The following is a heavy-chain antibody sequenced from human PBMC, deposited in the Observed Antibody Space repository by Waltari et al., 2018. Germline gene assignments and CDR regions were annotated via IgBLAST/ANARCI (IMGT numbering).Heavy chain of an antibody. D-gene: IGHD3-22*01. CDR1: GFTFSSYG. J-gene: IGHJ4*02. V-gene: IGHV3-30*18. CDR2: ISYDGSNK. Sequence: QVQLVESGGGVVQPGRSLRLSCAASGFTFSSYGMHWVRQAPGKGLEWVAVISYDGSNKYYAESVKGRLTISRDNSKNTLYLQMNSLRAEDTAGYYCAKEGYYDSSGYYLDYWGQGTLVTVSS. CDR3: AKEGYYDSSGYYLDY.